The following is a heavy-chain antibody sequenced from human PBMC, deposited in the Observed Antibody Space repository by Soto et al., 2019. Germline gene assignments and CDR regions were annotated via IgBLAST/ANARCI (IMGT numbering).Heavy chain of an antibody. D-gene: IGHD3-22*01. V-gene: IGHV3-53*01. J-gene: IGHJ4*02. CDR3: AGPRGYYDSSGYSGYYFDS. CDR1: GFTVSSNY. Sequence: EVQLVESGGGLIQPGGSLRLSCAVSGFTVSSNYMSWVRQAPRKGLECVSVIYSGGTTYYADSVKGRFTISRDNSTNTLYLQLNSLRAEDTAIYYGAGPRGYYDSSGYSGYYFDSWGRGTLVTVSS. CDR2: IYSGGTT.